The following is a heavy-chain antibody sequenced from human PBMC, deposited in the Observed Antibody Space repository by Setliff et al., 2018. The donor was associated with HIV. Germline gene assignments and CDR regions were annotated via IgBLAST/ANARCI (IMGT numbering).Heavy chain of an antibody. CDR2: IIPIFGTA. CDR1: GGTFSSYA. D-gene: IGHD3-22*01. J-gene: IGHJ4*02. Sequence: GASVKVSCKASGGTFSSYAISWVRQAPGQGLEWMGGIIPIFGTANYAQKFQGRVTITADESTSTAYMELSSLRSEDTAVYYCAATYYYDSSGLHGFDYWGQGTLVTVSS. CDR3: AATYYYDSSGLHGFDY. V-gene: IGHV1-69*13.